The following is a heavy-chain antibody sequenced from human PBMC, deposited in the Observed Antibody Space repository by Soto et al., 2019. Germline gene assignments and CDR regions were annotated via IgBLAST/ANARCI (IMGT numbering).Heavy chain of an antibody. V-gene: IGHV1-24*01. J-gene: IGHJ3*02. CDR2: FDPEDGET. D-gene: IGHD2-21*02. Sequence: ASVKVSCKVAGYTLTELSMHWVRQAPGKGLEWMGGFDPEDGETIYAQKFQGRVTMTEDTSTDTAYMELSSLISEDTAVYYCATTLAYCGGDCCSAFDIWGQGTMVTVSS. CDR3: ATTLAYCGGDCCSAFDI. CDR1: GYTLTELS.